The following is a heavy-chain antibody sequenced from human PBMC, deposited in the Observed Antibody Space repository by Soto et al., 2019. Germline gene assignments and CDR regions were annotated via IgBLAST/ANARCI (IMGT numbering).Heavy chain of an antibody. J-gene: IGHJ4*02. D-gene: IGHD2-15*01. CDR2: IIPIFGTA. V-gene: IGHV1-69*13. CDR3: ANRAVALRSYYFDY. Sequence: SVKVSCKASGGTFSSYAISWVRQAPGQGLEWMGGIIPIFGTANYAQKFQGRVTITADESTSTAYMELSSLRSEDTAVYYCANRAVALRSYYFDYWGQGALVTVSS. CDR1: GGTFSSYA.